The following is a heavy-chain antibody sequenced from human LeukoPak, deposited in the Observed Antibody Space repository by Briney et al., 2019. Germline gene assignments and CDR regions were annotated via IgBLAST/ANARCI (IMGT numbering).Heavy chain of an antibody. CDR1: GFTFSTYW. CDR3: ASYGSGLGRPFDH. D-gene: IGHD2-15*01. Sequence: GGSLRLSCAASGFTFSTYWMSWVRQTPGNGLGWVANIKKDGSEEYYVDSVKGRFTISRDNAKNSLYLQMNSLRAEDTAVYYCASYGSGLGRPFDHWGQGTLVTVSS. J-gene: IGHJ4*02. V-gene: IGHV3-7*01. CDR2: IKKDGSEE.